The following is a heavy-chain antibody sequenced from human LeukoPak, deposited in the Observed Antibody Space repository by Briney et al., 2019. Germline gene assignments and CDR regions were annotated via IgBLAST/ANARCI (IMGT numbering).Heavy chain of an antibody. D-gene: IGHD3-22*01. CDR2: INHSGST. CDR3: ARGPRVHYFDSSGYYYNYYYYMDV. CDR1: GGSFSGYY. Sequence: SETLSLTCAVYGGSFSGYYWSWIRQPPGKGLEWIGEINHSGSTNYNPSLKSRVTISVDTSKNQFSLKLSSVTAADTAVYYCARGPRVHYFDSSGYYYNYYYYMDVWGKGTTVTVSS. J-gene: IGHJ6*03. V-gene: IGHV4-34*01.